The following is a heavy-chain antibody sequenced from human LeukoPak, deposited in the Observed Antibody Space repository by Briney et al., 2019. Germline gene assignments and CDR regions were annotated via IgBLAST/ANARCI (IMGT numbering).Heavy chain of an antibody. CDR3: ARAGYSYGKNYYYYMDV. CDR2: IIPIFGTA. CDR1: GGTFSSYA. V-gene: IGHV1-69*06. Sequence: RASVKVSCKASGGTFSSYAISWVRQAPGQGLEWMGGIIPIFGTANYAQKFQGRVTITADKSTSTAYMELSSLRSEDTAVYYCARAGYSYGKNYYYYMDVWGKGTTVTVSS. J-gene: IGHJ6*03. D-gene: IGHD5-18*01.